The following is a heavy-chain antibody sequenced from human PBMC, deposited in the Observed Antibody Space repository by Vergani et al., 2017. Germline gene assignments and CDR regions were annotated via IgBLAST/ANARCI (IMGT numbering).Heavy chain of an antibody. J-gene: IGHJ3*02. CDR3: ARGLLWFGDTINAFDI. CDR2: TYYRSKWYN. CDR1: GDSVSSNSAA. Sequence: QIQLQQSGPGLVKPSQTLSLTCAISGDSVSSNSAAWNWIRQSPSRGLEWLGRTYYRSKWYNDYAVSVKSRITINPDTSKNQFSLQLNSVTPEDTAVYYCARGLLWFGDTINAFDIWGQGTMVTVSS. D-gene: IGHD3-10*01. V-gene: IGHV6-1*01.